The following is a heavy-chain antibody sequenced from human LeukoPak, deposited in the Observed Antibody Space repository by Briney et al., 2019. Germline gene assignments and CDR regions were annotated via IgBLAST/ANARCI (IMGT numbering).Heavy chain of an antibody. V-gene: IGHV1-18*01. CDR3: ARDGYCSGGSCYPYNWFDP. Sequence: GASVKVSCKASGYSFTSYDINWVRQATGQGLEWMGWMDRNSGNTNYAQKLQGRVTMTTDTSTSTAYMELRSLRSDDTAVYYCARDGYCSGGSCYPYNWFDPWGQGTLVTVSS. D-gene: IGHD2-15*01. CDR1: GYSFTSYD. J-gene: IGHJ5*02. CDR2: MDRNSGNT.